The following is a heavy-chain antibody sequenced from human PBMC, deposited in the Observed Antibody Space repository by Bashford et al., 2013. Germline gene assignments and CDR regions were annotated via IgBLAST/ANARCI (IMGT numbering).Heavy chain of an antibody. Sequence: SETLSLTCTVSGGSISSSIYAWGWIRQPPGKGLEWIGYIYYSGSTYYNPSLKSRVTISVDTSKNQFSLKLSSVTAADTAVYYCARAKIVSNYVHENDYWGQGTLVTVSS. J-gene: IGHJ4*02. D-gene: IGHD4-11*01. CDR2: IYYSGST. CDR1: GGSISSSIYA. V-gene: IGHV4-30-4*08. CDR3: ARAKIVSNYVHENDY.